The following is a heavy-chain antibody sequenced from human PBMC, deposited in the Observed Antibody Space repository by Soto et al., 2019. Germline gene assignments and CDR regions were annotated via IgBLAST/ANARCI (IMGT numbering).Heavy chain of an antibody. CDR2: IKQDGSEK. CDR3: ARVQGYCSSTSCYKYYMDV. V-gene: IGHV3-7*01. CDR1: GFTFSSYW. Sequence: GGSLRLSCAASGFTFSSYWMSWVRQAPGKGLEWVANIKQDGSEKYYVDSVKGRFTISRDNAKNSLYLQMNSLRAEDTAVYYCARVQGYCSSTSCYKYYMDVWGKGTTVTVS. D-gene: IGHD2-2*01. J-gene: IGHJ6*03.